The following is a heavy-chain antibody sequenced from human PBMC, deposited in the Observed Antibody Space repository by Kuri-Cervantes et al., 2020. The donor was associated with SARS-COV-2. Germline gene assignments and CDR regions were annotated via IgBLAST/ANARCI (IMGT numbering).Heavy chain of an antibody. CDR3: AWGRGCTFDI. CDR1: GFTFSSYA. V-gene: IGHV3-23*01. J-gene: IGHJ3*02. Sequence: GGSLRLSCAASGFTFSSYAMSWVRQAPGKGLEWVSVISASGASTYYADSVKGRFTISRDNSKNSVLLQMNSVRIEDTSLYFCAWGRGCTFDIWGRGTMVTVSS. CDR2: ISASGAST. D-gene: IGHD3-16*01.